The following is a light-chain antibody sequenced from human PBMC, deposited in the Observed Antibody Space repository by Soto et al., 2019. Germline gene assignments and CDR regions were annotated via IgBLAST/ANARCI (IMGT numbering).Light chain of an antibody. CDR1: GSNVGAGYD. J-gene: IGLJ3*02. CDR3: QSYDSSLSAWV. CDR2: DNT. Sequence: QSVLTQPPSVSGAPGQRVTISCTGSGSNVGAGYDVHWYQQFPGTAPKLLIHDNTNRPSGVPDRFSASKSGTSASLAITGIKAEDEADYYCQSYDSSLSAWVFGGGTKLTVL. V-gene: IGLV1-40*01.